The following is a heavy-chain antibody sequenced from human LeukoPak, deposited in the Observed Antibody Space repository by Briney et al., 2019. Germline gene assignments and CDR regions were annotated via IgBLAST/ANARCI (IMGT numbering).Heavy chain of an antibody. CDR1: GLTFSNYW. CDR2: IKQDGGER. Sequence: GGSLRVSCVASGLTFSNYWMNWVRQAPGKGLEWVAHIKQDGGERYYVDSVKGRFTVSRDNAKNSLYLQMTSLRDEDTAVYYCARDSHVSGWGYWGQGTLVTVSA. V-gene: IGHV3-7*01. D-gene: IGHD6-19*01. CDR3: ARDSHVSGWGY. J-gene: IGHJ4*02.